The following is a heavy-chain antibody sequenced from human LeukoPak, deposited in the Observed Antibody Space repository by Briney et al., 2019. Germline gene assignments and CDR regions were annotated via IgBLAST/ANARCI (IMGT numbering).Heavy chain of an antibody. J-gene: IGHJ4*02. CDR2: IYYSGST. V-gene: IGHV4-39*01. Sequence: PSETLSLTCTVSDGSIGSSSYYWGWIRQPPGKGPEWIGNIYYSGSTYYNPSLKSRLTISVDTSKNQFSLKLSSVTAADTAVYYCARGAGTFDYWGQGTLVTVSS. D-gene: IGHD6-13*01. CDR1: DGSIGSSSYY. CDR3: ARGAGTFDY.